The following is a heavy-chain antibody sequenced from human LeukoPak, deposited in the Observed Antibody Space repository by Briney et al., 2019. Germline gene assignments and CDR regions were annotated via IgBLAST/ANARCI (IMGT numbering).Heavy chain of an antibody. CDR3: ARPYGDYNWYFAL. J-gene: IGHJ2*01. V-gene: IGHV4-39*07. D-gene: IGHD4-17*01. CDR2: INYSGST. Sequence: KPSETRSLTCSVSGDSISSSSHYWGWIRQPPGKGLEWIGSINYSGSTFDNPSLKSRVTISVDTSKNQFSLKLSSVTAADTAVYYCARPYGDYNWYFALWGRGTLVTVSS. CDR1: GDSISSSSHY.